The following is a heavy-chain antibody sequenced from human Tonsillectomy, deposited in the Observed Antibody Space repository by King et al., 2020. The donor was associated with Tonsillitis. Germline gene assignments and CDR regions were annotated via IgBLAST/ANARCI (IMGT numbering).Heavy chain of an antibody. Sequence: VQLVESGGGVVQPGRSLRLSCAASGFTFSSYGMHWVRQAPGKGLEWVAVISYDGSNKYYADSVKGRFTIPRDNSKNTLYLQMNSLRAEDTAVYYWAKGWVTPNDWGQGTLVTVSS. D-gene: IGHD4-23*01. V-gene: IGHV3-30*18. CDR2: ISYDGSNK. CDR1: GFTFSSYG. CDR3: AKGWVTPND. J-gene: IGHJ4*02.